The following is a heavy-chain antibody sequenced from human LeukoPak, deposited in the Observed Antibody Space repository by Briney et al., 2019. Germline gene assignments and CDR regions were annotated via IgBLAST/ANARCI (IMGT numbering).Heavy chain of an antibody. CDR2: ISGSGGST. CDR1: GFTFSSYA. CDR3: AKVLRYCSSTSCSGLDTGFDY. Sequence: PGGSLRLSCAASGFTFSSYAMSGVRQPPGKGLEWVSSISGSGGSTYYADSVKGRFTISRDNSKNTLYLQMNSLRAEDTAVYYCAKVLRYCSSTSCSGLDTGFDYWGQGTLVTVSS. D-gene: IGHD2-2*01. V-gene: IGHV3-23*01. J-gene: IGHJ4*02.